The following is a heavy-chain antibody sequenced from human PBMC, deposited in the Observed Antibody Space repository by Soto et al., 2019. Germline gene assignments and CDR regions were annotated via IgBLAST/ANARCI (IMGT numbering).Heavy chain of an antibody. CDR3: AIGIKLWLRRITNGYSG. CDR1: GGTFSTYA. D-gene: IGHD5-12*01. V-gene: IGHV1-69*12. Sequence: QVQLVQSGAEVKKPESSVKVSCKAPGGTFSTYAISWVRQAPGQGLGWMGGIIPMFGTANYAQRFQDRVTITADASTNTVDMELSSLRSEDTAVYFCAIGIKLWLRRITNGYSGWGQGTLVTVSS. CDR2: IIPMFGTA. J-gene: IGHJ4*02.